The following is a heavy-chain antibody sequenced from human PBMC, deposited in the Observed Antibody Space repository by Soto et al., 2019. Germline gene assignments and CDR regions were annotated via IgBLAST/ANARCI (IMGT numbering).Heavy chain of an antibody. CDR2: IYYSGST. Sequence: PSETLSLTCTVSGGSISSYYWSWIRQPPGKGLEWIGYIYYSGSTNYNPSLKSRVTISVDTSKNQFSLKLSSVTAADTAVYYCGRMITYYYGSGSHFDYWGQGTLVTVSS. V-gene: IGHV4-59*01. CDR1: GGSISSYY. J-gene: IGHJ4*02. CDR3: GRMITYYYGSGSHFDY. D-gene: IGHD3-10*01.